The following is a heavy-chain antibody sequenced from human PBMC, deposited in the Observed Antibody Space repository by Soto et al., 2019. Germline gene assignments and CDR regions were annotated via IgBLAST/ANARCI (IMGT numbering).Heavy chain of an antibody. D-gene: IGHD1-1*01. J-gene: IGHJ6*02. CDR3: ARDSGGNSENYYGLDV. CDR2: IDRSGST. Sequence: QVQLQESGPGLVKPSQTLSLSCNVYGVSVSSGDYYWSWIRQHAGGGLEWIGYIDRSGSTYYKPSLGGRVIRSVDTSTNQIYLRLLSVTAADTAMYYCARDSGGNSENYYGLDVWGHGTTVTVSS. CDR1: GVSVSSGDYY. V-gene: IGHV4-31*03.